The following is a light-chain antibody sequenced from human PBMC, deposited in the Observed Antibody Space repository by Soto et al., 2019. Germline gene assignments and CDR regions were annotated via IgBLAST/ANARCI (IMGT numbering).Light chain of an antibody. Sequence: EIVLTQSPATLSLSPGERATLSCRASQSVSSYLAWYQQKPGQAPRLLIYDASNRATGIPARFSGSGPGTDFTLTISSLETEDFAVYYCQQRSNWHTWTFGHGTKVDIK. CDR1: QSVSSY. CDR2: DAS. V-gene: IGKV3D-11*02. J-gene: IGKJ1*01. CDR3: QQRSNWHTWT.